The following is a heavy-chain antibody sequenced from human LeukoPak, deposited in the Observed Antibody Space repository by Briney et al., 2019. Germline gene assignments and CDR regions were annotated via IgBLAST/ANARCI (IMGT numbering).Heavy chain of an antibody. CDR3: ARGLGYCSGGNCYSADPSFHY. CDR2: IYHSGST. J-gene: IGHJ4*02. D-gene: IGHD2-15*01. CDR1: GYSSSTGYY. Sequence: SETLSLTCPVSGYSSSTGYYWGWIRQPPGKGLEWIGSIYHSGSTYYNPSLKSRVTISVDTSENQFSLILTSVTAADTAVYYCARGLGYCSGGNCYSADPSFHYWGQGTLVTVSS. V-gene: IGHV4-38-2*01.